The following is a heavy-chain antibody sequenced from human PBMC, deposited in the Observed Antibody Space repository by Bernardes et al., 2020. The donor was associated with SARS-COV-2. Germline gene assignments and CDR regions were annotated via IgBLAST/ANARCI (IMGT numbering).Heavy chain of an antibody. J-gene: IGHJ4*02. CDR1: GGFIHDSY. Sequence: SETLSLTCSVSGGFIHDSYWSWVRQPPGKGLEWIGYIFHSGLTDYNPSLKSRVTISIDRSKTTFSLSLTSVSAADTAVYYCARVDRYCSVGACWVFDHCGKGTLVAVA. V-gene: IGHV4-59*01. D-gene: IGHD2-15*01. CDR2: IFHSGLT. CDR3: ARVDRYCSVGACWVFDH.